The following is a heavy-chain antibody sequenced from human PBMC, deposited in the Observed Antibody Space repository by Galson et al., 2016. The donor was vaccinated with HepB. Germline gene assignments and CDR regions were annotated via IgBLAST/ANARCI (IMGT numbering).Heavy chain of an antibody. Sequence: SLRLSCAASGFTLSSYAMHWVRQAPGKGLESVSAISSSGDRTYYADFVKGRFTISRDNSKNTLCLQMRSLRAEDTAVYYCVKGVSSSWYRDFDLWGRGTLVTVSS. CDR3: VKGVSSSWYRDFDL. V-gene: IGHV3-64D*06. CDR1: GFTLSSYA. J-gene: IGHJ2*01. D-gene: IGHD6-13*01. CDR2: ISSSGDRT.